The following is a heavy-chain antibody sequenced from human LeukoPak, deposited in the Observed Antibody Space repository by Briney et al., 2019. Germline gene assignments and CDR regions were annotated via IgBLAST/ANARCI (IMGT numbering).Heavy chain of an antibody. Sequence: SETLSLTXTVSGGSISSYYWSWIRQPPGKGLEWIGHIYYSGSTNYNPSLKSRVTISVDTSKNQFSLKLSSATAADTAVYYCARGVMTGYSSSWHFDYWGQGTLVTVSS. CDR2: IYYSGST. V-gene: IGHV4-59*01. CDR1: GGSISSYY. J-gene: IGHJ4*02. D-gene: IGHD6-13*01. CDR3: ARGVMTGYSSSWHFDY.